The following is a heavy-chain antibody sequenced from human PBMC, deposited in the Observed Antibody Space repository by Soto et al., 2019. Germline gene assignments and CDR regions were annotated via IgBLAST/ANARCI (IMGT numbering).Heavy chain of an antibody. V-gene: IGHV4-34*01. CDR3: ARYSSSSSDNYFDY. D-gene: IGHD6-6*01. Sequence: SETLSLTCAVYGGSFSGYYWSWIRQPPGKGLEWIGEINHSGSTNYNPSLKSRVTISVDTSKNQFSLKLSSVTAADTAAYYCARYSSSSSDNYFDYWGQGTLVTVS. CDR1: GGSFSGYY. J-gene: IGHJ4*02. CDR2: INHSGST.